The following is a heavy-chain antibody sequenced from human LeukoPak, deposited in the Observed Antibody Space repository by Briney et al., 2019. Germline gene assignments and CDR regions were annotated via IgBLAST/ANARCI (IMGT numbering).Heavy chain of an antibody. Sequence: GGSLRLSCAASGFTFSSYWMRWVRQAPGKGLEGVANIKQDGREKYYVDSVKGRFTISRENAKNSLYLQMNSLRAEDTAVYYCAREGPGIAAAAPRYWGQGTLVTVSS. CDR3: AREGPGIAAAAPRY. D-gene: IGHD6-13*01. CDR1: GFTFSSYW. J-gene: IGHJ4*02. V-gene: IGHV3-7*03. CDR2: IKQDGREK.